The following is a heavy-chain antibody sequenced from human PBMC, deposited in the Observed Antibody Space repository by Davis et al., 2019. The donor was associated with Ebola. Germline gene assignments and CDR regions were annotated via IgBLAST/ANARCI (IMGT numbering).Heavy chain of an antibody. CDR3: GRDRVCIGATCYAYFDF. V-gene: IGHV1-2*04. D-gene: IGHD2-15*01. Sequence: SVPVPRLPSLYTFTGYYILWLRPPPGQELEWLGWINPNTGNTKYSQKFQGWVTMTRDTPISTAYMELNRLTSDDTAVYYRGRDRVCIGATCYAYFDFWGQGTLVTVSS. CDR2: INPNTGNT. J-gene: IGHJ4*02. CDR1: LYTFTGYY.